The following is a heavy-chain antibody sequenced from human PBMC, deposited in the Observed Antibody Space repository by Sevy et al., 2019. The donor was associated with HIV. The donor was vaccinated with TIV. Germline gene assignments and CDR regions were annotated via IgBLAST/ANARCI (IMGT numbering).Heavy chain of an antibody. CDR3: ASSSVLALGYCSGGSCSEEYFQH. CDR2: ISSSGSTI. V-gene: IGHV3-48*03. D-gene: IGHD2-15*01. J-gene: IGHJ1*01. Sequence: GGSLRLSCAASGFTFSSYEMNWVRQAPGKGLEWVSYISSSGSTIYYADSVKGRFTISRDNAKNSLYLQMNGLRAEDTAVYYCASSSVLALGYCSGGSCSEEYFQHWGQGTLVTVSS. CDR1: GFTFSSYE.